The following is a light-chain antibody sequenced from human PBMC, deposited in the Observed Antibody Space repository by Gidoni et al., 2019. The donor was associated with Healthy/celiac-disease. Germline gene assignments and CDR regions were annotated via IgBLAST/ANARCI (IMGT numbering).Light chain of an antibody. CDR2: GAS. CDR1: QSVSSSY. Sequence: DIVLPQSPGTLSLSPGERATLSCRASQSVSSSYLAGYQQKPGQAPRLLIYGASSRATGIPDRFSGSGAGTDFTLTISRLEPEDFAVYYCQQYGSSPPWTFGQGTKVEIK. CDR3: QQYGSSPPWT. J-gene: IGKJ1*01. V-gene: IGKV3-20*01.